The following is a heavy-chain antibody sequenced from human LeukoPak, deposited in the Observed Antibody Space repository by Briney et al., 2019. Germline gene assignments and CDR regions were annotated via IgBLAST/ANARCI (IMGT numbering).Heavy chain of an antibody. D-gene: IGHD3-16*01. CDR1: GLSFSIAC. CDR3: TSDDDGGLGP. Sequence: GSLRLSCAASGLSFSIACMSWFRQAPGKGLEWVGRIKSKSDDGTAVYTAPVKGRFTISRDDSKDTLYLQMNSLKTEDTAVYYCTSDDDGGLGPWGQGTLVTVSS. CDR2: IKSKSDDGTA. J-gene: IGHJ5*02. V-gene: IGHV3-15*01.